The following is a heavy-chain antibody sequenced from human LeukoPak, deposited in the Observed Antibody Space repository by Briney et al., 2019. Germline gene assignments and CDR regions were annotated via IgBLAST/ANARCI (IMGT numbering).Heavy chain of an antibody. Sequence: SETLSLTCTVSSDFFSSVTDYWAWIRQPPGKGLEWIASGDYSGGTYYNPSLESRVTISVDTSKNQFSLKLSSVTAADTAVYYCARDRIAAAGWGLGFDPWGQGTLVTVSS. V-gene: IGHV4-39*07. CDR3: ARDRIAAAGWGLGFDP. CDR2: GDYSGGT. D-gene: IGHD6-13*01. CDR1: SDFFSSVTDY. J-gene: IGHJ5*02.